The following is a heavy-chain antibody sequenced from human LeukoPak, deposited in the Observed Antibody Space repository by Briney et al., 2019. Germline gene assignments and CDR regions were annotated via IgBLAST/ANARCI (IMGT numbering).Heavy chain of an antibody. J-gene: IGHJ3*02. CDR3: ARDGLWIQNAFDI. D-gene: IGHD5-18*01. CDR2: MHYSGST. Sequence: PSETLSLTCTVSGGSISSNSYYRGWIRQPPGKGLEWIGSMHYSGSTYYNPSLKSRVTISVDTSKNQFSLKLSSVTAADTAVYYCARDGLWIQNAFDIWGQGTMVTVSS. V-gene: IGHV4-39*07. CDR1: GGSISSNSYY.